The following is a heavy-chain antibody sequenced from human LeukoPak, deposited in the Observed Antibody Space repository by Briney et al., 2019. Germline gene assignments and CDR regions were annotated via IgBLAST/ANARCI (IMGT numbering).Heavy chain of an antibody. D-gene: IGHD6-19*01. CDR1: GFTFSSYE. J-gene: IGHJ4*02. CDR3: ARVPRPQDSGWYSRYYFDY. Sequence: GGSLRLSCAASGFTFSSYEMNWVRQAPGKGLEWVSYISSSGSTIYYADSVKGRFTISRDNAKNSLYLQMNSLRAEDTAVYYCARVPRPQDSGWYSRYYFDYWGQGTLVTVSS. V-gene: IGHV3-48*03. CDR2: ISSSGSTI.